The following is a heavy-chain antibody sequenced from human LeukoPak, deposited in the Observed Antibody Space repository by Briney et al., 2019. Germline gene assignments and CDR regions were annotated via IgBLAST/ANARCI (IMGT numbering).Heavy chain of an antibody. CDR2: IYHSGST. CDR1: GDSISSGGYS. CDR3: ARGRKSATPYFDY. V-gene: IGHV4-30-2*01. J-gene: IGHJ4*02. Sequence: SETLSLTCAVSGDSISSGGYSWTWIRQPPGKGLEWIGYIYHSGSTYYNPSLKSRVTISVDRSKNQFSLKLSPVTAADTAVYYCARGRKSATPYFDYWGQGTLVTVSS.